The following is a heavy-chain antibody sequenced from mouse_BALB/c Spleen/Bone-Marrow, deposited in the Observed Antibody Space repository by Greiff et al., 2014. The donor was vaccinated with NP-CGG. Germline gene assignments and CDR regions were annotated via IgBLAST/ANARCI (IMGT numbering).Heavy chain of an antibody. CDR2: IDPANGNT. D-gene: IGHD2-2*01. CDR1: GFNFKDTY. CDR3: ARWLPLAY. J-gene: IGHJ3*01. V-gene: IGHV14-3*02. Sequence: EVQRVESGAELVKPGASVKLSCTASGFNFKDTYMHWVKQRPEQGLEWIGRIDPANGNTKYDPKLQGKATITADTSSNTAYLQLSSLTSEDTAVYYCARWLPLAYWGQGTLVTVSA.